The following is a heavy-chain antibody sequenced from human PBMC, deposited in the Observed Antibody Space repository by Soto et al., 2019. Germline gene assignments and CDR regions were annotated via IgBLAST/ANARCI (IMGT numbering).Heavy chain of an antibody. Sequence: LETLPHTCTVSGGSSISYYWSWIRQPPGKGLEWIGYIYYSGSTNYNPSLQSRVTISVDTSKNQFSLKLSSVTASDTAVYYCARDRGYSNWFDPWGQGTLVTVSS. CDR2: IYYSGST. CDR1: GGSSISYY. V-gene: IGHV4-59*01. J-gene: IGHJ5*02. CDR3: ARDRGYSNWFDP. D-gene: IGHD5-18*01.